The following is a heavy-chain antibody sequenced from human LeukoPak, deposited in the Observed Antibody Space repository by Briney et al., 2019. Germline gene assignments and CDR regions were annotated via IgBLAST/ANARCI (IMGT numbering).Heavy chain of an antibody. CDR1: GYTFTSYD. CDR3: ARGGYCTNGVCLNWFDP. D-gene: IGHD2-8*01. Sequence: SVKVSCKASGYTFTSYDISWVRQAPGQGLEWMGGIIPIFGTANYAQKFQGRVTITADESTSTAYMELSSLRSEDTAVYYCARGGYCTNGVCLNWFDPWGQGTLVTVSS. CDR2: IIPIFGTA. V-gene: IGHV1-69*13. J-gene: IGHJ5*02.